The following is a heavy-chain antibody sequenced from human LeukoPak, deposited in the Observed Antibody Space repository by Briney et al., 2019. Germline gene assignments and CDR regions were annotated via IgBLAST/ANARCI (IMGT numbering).Heavy chain of an antibody. D-gene: IGHD7-27*01. CDR1: GFTFSSYW. CDR3: ARRSPELGKSYDY. CDR2: ISGDGTT. Sequence: PGGSLRLSCAASGFTFSSYWMHWVRQPPGKGLVWVSRISGDGTTTYADSVKGRFTISRDNAKNTLFLQMNSLRAADTAVYYCARRSPELGKSYDYWGQGTLVTVSS. J-gene: IGHJ4*02. V-gene: IGHV3-74*01.